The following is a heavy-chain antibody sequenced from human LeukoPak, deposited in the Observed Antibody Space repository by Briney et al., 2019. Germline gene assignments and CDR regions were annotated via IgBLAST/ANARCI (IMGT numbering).Heavy chain of an antibody. Sequence: GRSLRLSCAASGFTFSSYAMHWVRQAPGKGLEWVAVISYDGSNKYYADSVKGRFTISRDNSKNTLYLQMNSLRAEDTAVYYCARESTPSSTRAYGMDVWGQGTTVTVSS. V-gene: IGHV3-30-3*01. J-gene: IGHJ6*02. CDR2: ISYDGSNK. D-gene: IGHD2-2*01. CDR3: ARESTPSSTRAYGMDV. CDR1: GFTFSSYA.